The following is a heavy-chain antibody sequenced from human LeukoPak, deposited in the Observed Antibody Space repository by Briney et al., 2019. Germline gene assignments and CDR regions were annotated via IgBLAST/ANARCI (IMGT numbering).Heavy chain of an antibody. Sequence: GGSLRLSCAASGFTFSSYAMSWVRQAPGKGLEWVSTISGSSRSTYYADSVKGRFAISRDNSKSTLYLQMNSLRAEDTAVYFCAKGIYDMDVWGQGTTVTVSS. V-gene: IGHV3-23*01. CDR1: GFTFSSYA. CDR3: AKGIYDMDV. CDR2: ISGSSRST. J-gene: IGHJ6*02.